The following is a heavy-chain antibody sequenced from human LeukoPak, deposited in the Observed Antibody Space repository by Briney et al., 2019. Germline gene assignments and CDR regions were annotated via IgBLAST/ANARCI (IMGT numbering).Heavy chain of an antibody. V-gene: IGHV3-7*05. Sequence: PGGSLRLACADSGFTFSHYWMSWVRQAPGKGLEWVANIKQDGSQTYYADSVKGRFTISRDNAQNSIYLQMNSLRVEDTALYYCAGDSRAHGAHDYWGQGTLVTVSS. J-gene: IGHJ4*02. CDR1: GFTFSHYW. D-gene: IGHD4/OR15-4a*01. CDR2: IKQDGSQT. CDR3: AGDSRAHGAHDY.